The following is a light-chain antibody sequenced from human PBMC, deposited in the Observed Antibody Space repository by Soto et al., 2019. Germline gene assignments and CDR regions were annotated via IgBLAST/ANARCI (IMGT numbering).Light chain of an antibody. Sequence: SYELTQPPSVSVAPGKTARITCGGNNIGSKSVHWYQQKPGQAPVLVIYYDSDRPSGIPERLSGSNSGNTATLTISRVEAGDEADYYCQVWDSSSDLVVFGGGTKLTVL. CDR2: YDS. V-gene: IGLV3-21*04. CDR1: NIGSKS. J-gene: IGLJ2*01. CDR3: QVWDSSSDLVV.